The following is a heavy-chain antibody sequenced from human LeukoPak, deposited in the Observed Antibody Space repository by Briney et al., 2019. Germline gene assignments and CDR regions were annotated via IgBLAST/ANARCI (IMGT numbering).Heavy chain of an antibody. CDR3: AKDLDGRYSYGYLDY. Sequence: GGSLRLSCAASGFTFSSYAMSWVRQAPGKGLEWVSAISGSGGSTYYADSVKGRFTISRDNSKNTLYLQMNSLRAEDTAVYYCAKDLDGRYSYGYLDYWGQGTLVTVSS. D-gene: IGHD5-18*01. V-gene: IGHV3-23*01. CDR1: GFTFSSYA. J-gene: IGHJ4*02. CDR2: ISGSGGST.